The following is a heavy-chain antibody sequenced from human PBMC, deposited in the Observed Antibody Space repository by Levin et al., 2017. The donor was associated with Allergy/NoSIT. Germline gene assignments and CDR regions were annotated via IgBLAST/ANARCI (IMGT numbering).Heavy chain of an antibody. D-gene: IGHD1-1*01. CDR1: GYSFTSYW. J-gene: IGHJ4*02. CDR2: IYPGDSDT. V-gene: IGHV5-51*01. Sequence: GGSLRLSCKGSGYSFTSYWIGWVRQMPGKGLEWMGIIYPGDSDTRYSPSFPGQVTISAAKSLSTAYLQWSSLKASDTAMYYCAGQRLEGWNDISSENYGDSWGEGTLVTVS. CDR3: AGQRLEGWNDISSENYGDS.